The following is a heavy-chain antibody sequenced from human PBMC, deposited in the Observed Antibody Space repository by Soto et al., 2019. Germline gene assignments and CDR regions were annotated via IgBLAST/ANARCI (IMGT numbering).Heavy chain of an antibody. J-gene: IGHJ6*02. D-gene: IGHD2-15*01. CDR1: GFTFSSYA. V-gene: IGHV3-30-3*01. Sequence: QVQLVESGGGVVQPGRSLRLSCAASGFTFSSYAVHWVRQAPGKGLEWVAVISYDGSNKYYADSVKGRFTISRDNSKNTLYLQMNSLRAEDTAVYYCARVEGGNGGIDVWGQGTTVTVSS. CDR3: ARVEGGNGGIDV. CDR2: ISYDGSNK.